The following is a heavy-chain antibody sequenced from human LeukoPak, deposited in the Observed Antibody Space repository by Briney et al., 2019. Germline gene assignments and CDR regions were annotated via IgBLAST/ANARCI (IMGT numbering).Heavy chain of an antibody. CDR1: GFTFSSYG. Sequence: GGSLRLSCAASGFTFSSYGMHWVRQAPGKGLEGVAVISYDGSNKYYADSVKGRFTISRDNSKKTLYLQMNSLRAEDTAVYYCARDSGANTMVRGVTNYYMDVWGKGTTVTVSS. J-gene: IGHJ6*03. D-gene: IGHD3-10*01. CDR2: ISYDGSNK. CDR3: ARDSGANTMVRGVTNYYMDV. V-gene: IGHV3-30*19.